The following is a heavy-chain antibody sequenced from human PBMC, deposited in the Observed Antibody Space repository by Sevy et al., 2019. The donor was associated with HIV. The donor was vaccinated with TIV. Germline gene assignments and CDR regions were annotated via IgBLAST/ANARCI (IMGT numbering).Heavy chain of an antibody. J-gene: IGHJ4*02. CDR2: ISAYNGNT. CDR3: ARADYCSGTSCSSYSDY. Sequence: ASVKVSCKASGYTFTSYGISWVRQAPGQGLEWMGWISAYNGNTNYAQKLQGRVTMTTDTSTTTAYMELGSLRSDDTAVYYCARADYCSGTSCSSYSDYWGQGTLVTVSS. V-gene: IGHV1-18*01. CDR1: GYTFTSYG. D-gene: IGHD2-2*01.